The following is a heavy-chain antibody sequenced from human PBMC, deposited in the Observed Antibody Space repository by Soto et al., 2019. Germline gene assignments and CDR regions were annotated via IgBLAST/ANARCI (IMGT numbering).Heavy chain of an antibody. CDR2: ISGSGGST. Sequence: LRLSCAASGFTFSSYAMSWVRQAPGKGLEWVSAISGSGGSTYYADSVKGRFTISRDNSKNTLYLQMNNVRAEDTAVYYCAKDKGPYYDFWSGQRWFDPWGQGTLVTVSS. CDR1: GFTFSSYA. D-gene: IGHD3-3*01. CDR3: AKDKGPYYDFWSGQRWFDP. V-gene: IGHV3-23*01. J-gene: IGHJ5*02.